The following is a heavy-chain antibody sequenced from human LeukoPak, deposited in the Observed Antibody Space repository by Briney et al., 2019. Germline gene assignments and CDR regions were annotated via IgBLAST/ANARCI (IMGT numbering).Heavy chain of an antibody. Sequence: ASVKVSCKASGYTFTSYYMHWVRQAPGQGLEWMGIINPSGGGTSYAQKFQGRVTMTRDMSKSTVYMELSSLRFEDTAVYYCARGVGNFGSGFDYWGQGTLVTVSS. CDR2: INPSGGGT. D-gene: IGHD3-10*01. CDR1: GYTFTSYY. V-gene: IGHV1-46*01. CDR3: ARGVGNFGSGFDY. J-gene: IGHJ4*02.